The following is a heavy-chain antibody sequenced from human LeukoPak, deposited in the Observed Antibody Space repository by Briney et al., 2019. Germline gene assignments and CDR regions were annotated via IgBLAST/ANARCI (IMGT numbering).Heavy chain of an antibody. V-gene: IGHV3-11*01. CDR3: ARDRGRRGITMRSDAFDI. Sequence: GGSLRLSCAAAGFTSSDYYMNWIRPAPGKGLEWVSYTSSGGGTRTYADSVKGRFTISRDNAKNSLYLQRNSLRAEDTAVYYCARDRGRRGITMRSDAFDIWGQGTMVTVSS. J-gene: IGHJ3*02. CDR2: TSSGGGTR. CDR1: GFTSSDYY. D-gene: IGHD3-22*01.